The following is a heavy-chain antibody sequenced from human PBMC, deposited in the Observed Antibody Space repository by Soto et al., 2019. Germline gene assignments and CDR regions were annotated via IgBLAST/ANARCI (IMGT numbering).Heavy chain of an antibody. Sequence: GGSLRLSCAVSGSSLSEDYMDWVRQAPGKGLEWVGRSRNKTKSYTTDYGASVKGRFTISRDDSKNSLYLQMNSLKTEDTAVYYCTRATDWGWGQGTLVTVSS. J-gene: IGHJ4*02. CDR3: TRATDWG. V-gene: IGHV3-72*01. D-gene: IGHD1-1*01. CDR2: SRNKTKSYTT. CDR1: GSSLSEDY.